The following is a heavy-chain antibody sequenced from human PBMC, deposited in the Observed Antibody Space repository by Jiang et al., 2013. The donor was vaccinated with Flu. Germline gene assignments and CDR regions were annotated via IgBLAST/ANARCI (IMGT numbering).Heavy chain of an antibody. J-gene: IGHJ4*02. CDR1: GDSVSSNSAA. CDR2: TRYISRWLT. Sequence: QTLSLTCAISGDSVSSNSAAWNWIRQSPSRGLEWLGKTRYISRWLTEYSVSMQGRITINPDTSRNQLSLQLDSATPDDTAIYYCVRDYNWAFDSWGQGTLVTVSS. D-gene: IGHD1-1*01. V-gene: IGHV6-1*01. CDR3: VRDYNWAFDS.